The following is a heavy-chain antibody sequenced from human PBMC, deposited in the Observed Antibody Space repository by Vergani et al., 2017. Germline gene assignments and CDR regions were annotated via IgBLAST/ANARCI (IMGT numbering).Heavy chain of an antibody. Sequence: EVQLLESGGGLVQPGGSLRLTCAASEFTFSNYAMNWVRQAPGKGLGWVSGISGSGVSAYYTDSVKGRFTISRDNSKNMLYLQMNSLRAEDTAVYYCARLSYDTTPYLQGGYDCWGQGTLVSVSS. CDR3: ARLSYDTTPYLQGGYDC. CDR1: EFTFSNYA. V-gene: IGHV3-23*01. CDR2: ISGSGVSA. D-gene: IGHD3-22*01. J-gene: IGHJ4*02.